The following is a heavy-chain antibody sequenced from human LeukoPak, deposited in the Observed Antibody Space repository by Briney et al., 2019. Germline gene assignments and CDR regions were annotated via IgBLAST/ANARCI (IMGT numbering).Heavy chain of an antibody. CDR1: GFTFSDYW. CDR2: MDSDGRFT. Sequence: GGSLRLSCAASGFTFSDYWMHWVRQAPGKGLMWVSRMDSDGRFTTYADSVKGRFTISRDNAKNTLYLQINSLRAEDTAVYYCARGIITPGHHYFYYWGQGTLFTVSS. D-gene: IGHD1-14*01. CDR3: ARGIITPGHHYFYY. J-gene: IGHJ4*02. V-gene: IGHV3-74*01.